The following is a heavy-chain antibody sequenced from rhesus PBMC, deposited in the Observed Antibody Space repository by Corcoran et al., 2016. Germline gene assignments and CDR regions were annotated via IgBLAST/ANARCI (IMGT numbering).Heavy chain of an antibody. CDR3: ARDRDSWNNYFDY. Sequence: QVQLQESGPGLVKPSETLSLTCAVSGGSISDDYYWSWIRQPPGKGLEWIGYIYGSGGGTNYNPSLKNRVTISIETSKNQFSLKLSSVTAADTAVYYCARDRDSWNNYFDYWGQGVLVTVSS. J-gene: IGHJ4*01. D-gene: IGHD1-20*01. V-gene: IGHV4-106*01. CDR1: GGSISDDYY. CDR2: IYGSGGGT.